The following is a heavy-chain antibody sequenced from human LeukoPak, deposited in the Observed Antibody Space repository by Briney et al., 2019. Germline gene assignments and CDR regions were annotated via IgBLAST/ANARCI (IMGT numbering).Heavy chain of an antibody. CDR2: INHSGST. Sequence: SETLSLTCAVYGGSFSGYYWSWIRQPPGKGLEWIGEINHSGSTNYNPSLKSRVTISVDTSKNQFSLKLSSVTAADSAVYYCASAPNYCSGGSCYSGLYYFDYRGQGTLVTVSS. CDR1: GGSFSGYY. CDR3: ASAPNYCSGGSCYSGLYYFDY. V-gene: IGHV4-34*01. D-gene: IGHD2-15*01. J-gene: IGHJ4*02.